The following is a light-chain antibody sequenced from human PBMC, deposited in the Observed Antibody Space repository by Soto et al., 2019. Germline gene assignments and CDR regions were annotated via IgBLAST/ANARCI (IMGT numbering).Light chain of an antibody. J-gene: IGKJ4*01. CDR1: QTISSW. Sequence: IQLTQSPSTLSSSVGDRVTLTCLASQTISSWLAWYKQKPGQAPKLLSYKASSLESAVPSRFSGSGSGTEFTLTISGLQPDDSETYYCQQYNSYPLTFGGGTKVDIK. V-gene: IGKV1-5*03. CDR3: QQYNSYPLT. CDR2: KAS.